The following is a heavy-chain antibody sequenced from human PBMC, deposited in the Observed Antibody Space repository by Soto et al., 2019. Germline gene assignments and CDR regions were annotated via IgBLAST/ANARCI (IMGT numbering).Heavy chain of an antibody. J-gene: IGHJ4*02. CDR2: IKGDGIST. CDR1: GFTFSSYW. D-gene: IGHD3-10*01. V-gene: IGHV3-74*01. CDR3: ARGGMGNYYIDY. Sequence: EVQLVESGGGLVQSGGSLRLSCAASGFTFSSYWMHWVRQAPGKGLVWVSRIKGDGISTNYADAVKGRFTISRDNAKDTVFLQMNGLSADDTAVYYCARGGMGNYYIDYWGQGTLVTVSS.